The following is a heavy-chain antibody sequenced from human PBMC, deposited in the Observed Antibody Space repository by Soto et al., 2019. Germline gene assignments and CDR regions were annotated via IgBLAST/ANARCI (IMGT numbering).Heavy chain of an antibody. Sequence: QVQLVQSGAEVKKPGSSVKVSCKASGGTFSSYAISWVRQAPGQGLEWMGGIIPIFGTANYAQKLQGSVTITAADSTSTADMGRSSLRSEATAVYYCARHVPAAGYYYGMDVWGQGTTVTVSS. D-gene: IGHD2-2*01. CDR1: GGTFSSYA. CDR2: IIPIFGTA. CDR3: ARHVPAAGYYYGMDV. J-gene: IGHJ6*02. V-gene: IGHV1-69*12.